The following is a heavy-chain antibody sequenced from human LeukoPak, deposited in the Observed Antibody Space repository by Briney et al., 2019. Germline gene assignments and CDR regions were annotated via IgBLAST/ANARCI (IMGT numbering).Heavy chain of an antibody. CDR1: GGSFSGYY. CDR2: INHSGST. V-gene: IGHV4-34*01. Sequence: SETLSLTCAVYGGSFSGYYWSWIRQPPGKGLEWMGEINHSGSTNYNPSLKSRVTISVDTSKNQFSLKLSSVTAADTAVYYCARGVRQITMVRGVPPYYFDYWGQGTLVTVSS. D-gene: IGHD3-10*01. J-gene: IGHJ4*02. CDR3: ARGVRQITMVRGVPPYYFDY.